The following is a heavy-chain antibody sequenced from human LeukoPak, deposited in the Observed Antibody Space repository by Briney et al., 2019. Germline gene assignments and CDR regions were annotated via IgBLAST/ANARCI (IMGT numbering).Heavy chain of an antibody. CDR3: ARGGTRGSDY. CDR2: INPNSGAT. CDR1: GYTFTGYY. Sequence: VSVKVSCKASGYTFTGYYMHWVRQAPGQGLEWMGWINPNSGATNYPQKFQGRVTVTRDTSINTAYMDLSRLTSDDTAVYYCARGGTRGSDYWGQGTLVTVSS. J-gene: IGHJ4*02. V-gene: IGHV1-2*02. D-gene: IGHD1-1*01.